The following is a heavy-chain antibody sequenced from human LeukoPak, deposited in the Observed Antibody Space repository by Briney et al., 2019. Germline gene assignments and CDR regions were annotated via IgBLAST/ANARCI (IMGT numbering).Heavy chain of an antibody. J-gene: IGHJ6*02. D-gene: IGHD1-26*01. CDR3: VSGIVGGHYYYYGMDV. V-gene: IGHV1-69*13. CDR1: GGTFSSYA. Sequence: SVKVPCKASGGTFSSYAISWVRQAPGQGLEWMGGIIPIFGTANYAQKFQGRVTITADESTSTAYMELSSLRSEDTAVYYCVSGIVGGHYYYYGMDVWGQGTTVTVSS. CDR2: IIPIFGTA.